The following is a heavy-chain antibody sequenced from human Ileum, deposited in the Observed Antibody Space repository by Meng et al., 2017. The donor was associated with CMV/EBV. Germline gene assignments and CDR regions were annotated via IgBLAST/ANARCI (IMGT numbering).Heavy chain of an antibody. V-gene: IGHV4-31*10. Sequence: SGGYYWSWLRPPPGKALEWIGYIYYSGSNHYHPALQSRVTISGDQSKNQFPPKPSSVNSADTGVDYCSRGPRRGSSSGGGYFLDYWGQGTLVTVSS. CDR1: SGGYY. CDR3: SRGPRRGSSSGGGYFLDY. J-gene: IGHJ4*02. CDR2: IYYSGSN. D-gene: IGHD6-6*01.